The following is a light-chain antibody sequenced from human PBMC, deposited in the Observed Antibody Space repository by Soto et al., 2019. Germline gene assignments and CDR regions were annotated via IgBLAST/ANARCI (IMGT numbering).Light chain of an antibody. CDR1: QRVSNNF. V-gene: IGKV3D-20*01. Sequence: VVLTQFPGTLSLSPGETATLSCGASQRVSNNFLGWYQQKPGLPPRLLIYDATSRANGIPERFSGRGSGTHFTLTISRLEPEAFAVYYGQQYGSRPWTFGRGTKVEMK. CDR3: QQYGSRPWT. J-gene: IGKJ1*01. CDR2: DAT.